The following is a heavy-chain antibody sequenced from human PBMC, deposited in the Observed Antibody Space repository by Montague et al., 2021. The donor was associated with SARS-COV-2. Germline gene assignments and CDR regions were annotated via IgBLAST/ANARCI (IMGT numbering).Heavy chain of an antibody. D-gene: IGHD3-16*01. Sequence: SETLSLTCTVSAGAIRDTDYFWGWIRQPPGKGLEWIGCIYYSGTTYHNPSLKSRVTISVDTSKNQFSLKLSSVTAADTAVYFCARHRDNLGSLNWFAPWGQGTLVTVSS. CDR2: IYYSGTT. V-gene: IGHV4-39*01. CDR1: AGAIRDTDYF. CDR3: ARHRDNLGSLNWFAP. J-gene: IGHJ5*02.